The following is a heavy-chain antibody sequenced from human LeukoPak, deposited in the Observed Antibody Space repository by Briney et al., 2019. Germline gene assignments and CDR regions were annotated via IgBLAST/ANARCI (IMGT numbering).Heavy chain of an antibody. CDR2: INHSGST. J-gene: IGHJ4*02. D-gene: IGHD1-26*01. CDR3: ARGPMTVGASPFDY. CDR1: GGSFSGYY. V-gene: IGHV4-34*01. Sequence: SETLSLTCAVYGGSFSGYYWSWIRQPPGKGLEWIGEINHSGSTNYNPSLKSRATISVDTSKNQFSLKLSSVTAADTAVYYCARGPMTVGASPFDYWGQGTLVTVSS.